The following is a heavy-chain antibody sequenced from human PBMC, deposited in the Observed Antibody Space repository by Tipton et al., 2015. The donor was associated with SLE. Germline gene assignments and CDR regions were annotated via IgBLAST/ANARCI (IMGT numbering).Heavy chain of an antibody. CDR2: INHSGST. CDR1: GGSFSGYY. D-gene: IGHD1/OR15-1a*01. Sequence: TLSLTCAVCGGSFSGYYWSWIRQPPGKGLEWIGEINHSGSTNYNPSLKSRVTISVDTSKNQFSLKLSSVTAADTAVYYCARDRGTGTDAFDIWGQGTMVTVSS. CDR3: ARDRGTGTDAFDI. V-gene: IGHV4-34*01. J-gene: IGHJ3*02.